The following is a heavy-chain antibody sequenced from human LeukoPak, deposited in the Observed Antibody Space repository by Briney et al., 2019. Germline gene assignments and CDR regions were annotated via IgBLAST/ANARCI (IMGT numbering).Heavy chain of an antibody. J-gene: IGHJ6*03. CDR1: GFTFSNCG. D-gene: IGHD2-15*01. Sequence: GGSLRLSCLASGFTFSNCGMSWVRQAPGKGLEWVSGVSGSGLKTYYADSVKGRFTISRDNSNNTMYLQMSSLRAEDTAIYYCVSPGNDFEGRYSPHMDVWGKGTMVTVSS. CDR2: VSGSGLKT. CDR3: VSPGNDFEGRYSPHMDV. V-gene: IGHV3-23*01.